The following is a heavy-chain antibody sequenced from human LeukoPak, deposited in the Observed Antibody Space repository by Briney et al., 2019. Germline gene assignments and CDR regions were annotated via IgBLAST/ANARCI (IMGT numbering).Heavy chain of an antibody. D-gene: IGHD4-23*01. J-gene: IGHJ4*02. CDR2: ISGSGGST. Sequence: GGSLRLSCAASGFTFSSYGMSWFRQAPGKGLEWVSAISGSGGSTYYADSVKGRFTISRDNAKNSLYLHMNSLRAEDTAVYYCARDYGGSSPFDYWGQGTLVTVSS. CDR3: ARDYGGSSPFDY. CDR1: GFTFSSYG. V-gene: IGHV3-23*01.